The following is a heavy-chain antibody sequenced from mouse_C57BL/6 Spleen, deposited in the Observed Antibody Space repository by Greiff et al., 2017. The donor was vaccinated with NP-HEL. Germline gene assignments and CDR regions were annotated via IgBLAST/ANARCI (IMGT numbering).Heavy chain of an antibody. CDR1: GYTFTSYW. CDR3: ARITTVVAPVFDV. CDR2: IHPNSGST. D-gene: IGHD1-1*01. V-gene: IGHV1-64*01. Sequence: QVQLQQPGAELVKPGASVKLSCKASGYTFTSYWMHWVKQRPGQGLEWIGMIHPNSGSTNYNEKFKSKATLTVDKSSSTAYMQLSSLTSEDSAVYYCARITTVVAPVFDVWGTGTTVTVSS. J-gene: IGHJ1*03.